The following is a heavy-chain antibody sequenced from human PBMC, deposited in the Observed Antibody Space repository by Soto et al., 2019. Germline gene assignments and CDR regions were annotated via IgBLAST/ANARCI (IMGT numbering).Heavy chain of an antibody. D-gene: IGHD2-15*01. CDR2: ISGSGGST. CDR1: GFTFSSYA. Sequence: HPGGSLRLSCAASGFTFSSYAMSWVHQAPGKGLEWVSAISGSGGSTYYADSVKGRFTISRDNSKNTLYLQMNSLRAEDTAVYYSAKDVECSGGSCYLDYWGQGTLVTVSS. J-gene: IGHJ4*02. V-gene: IGHV3-23*01. CDR3: AKDVECSGGSCYLDY.